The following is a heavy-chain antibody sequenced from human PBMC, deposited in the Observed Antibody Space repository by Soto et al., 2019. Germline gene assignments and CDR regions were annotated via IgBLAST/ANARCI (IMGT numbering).Heavy chain of an antibody. Sequence: ASETLSLTCAVYGGSFSGYYWSWIRQPPGKGLEWIGEINHSGSTNYNPSLKSRVTISVDTSKNQFSLKLSSVTAADTAVYYCARGRGYYDILTGYYYRRNYYGMDVWGQGTTVTVSS. CDR2: INHSGST. D-gene: IGHD3-9*01. CDR1: GGSFSGYY. CDR3: ARGRGYYDILTGYYYRRNYYGMDV. J-gene: IGHJ6*02. V-gene: IGHV4-34*01.